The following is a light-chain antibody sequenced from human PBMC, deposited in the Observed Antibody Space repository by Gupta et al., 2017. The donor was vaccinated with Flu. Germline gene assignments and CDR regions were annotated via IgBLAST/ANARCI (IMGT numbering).Light chain of an antibody. CDR1: NIGSKS. CDR3: QVWDSSGDLVV. J-gene: IGLJ2*01. Sequence: SYVLTQPPSVSVAPGQTARITCGGNNIGSKSVHWYQQKPGQAPVLVVHDDRDRPSGIPERFSGSNSGNTATLTISRIEAGDEADYCCQVWDSSGDLVVFGGGTKLTVL. CDR2: DDR. V-gene: IGLV3-21*02.